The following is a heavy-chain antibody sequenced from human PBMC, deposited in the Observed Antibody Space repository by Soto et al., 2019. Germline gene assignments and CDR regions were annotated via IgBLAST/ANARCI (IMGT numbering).Heavy chain of an antibody. D-gene: IGHD3-22*01. CDR1: GFTFDDYA. Sequence: EVQLVESGGGLVQPGRSLRLSCAASGFTFDDYAMHWVRQAPGKGLEWVSGISWNSGSLGYGDSVKGRFTNSRDNAKNYRHLQMNSLRPEGTAFYYCAKDNGGYDYSSGNFEHWGQGTLVTVSS. CDR2: ISWNSGSL. V-gene: IGHV3-9*01. J-gene: IGHJ4*02. CDR3: AKDNGGYDYSSGNFEH.